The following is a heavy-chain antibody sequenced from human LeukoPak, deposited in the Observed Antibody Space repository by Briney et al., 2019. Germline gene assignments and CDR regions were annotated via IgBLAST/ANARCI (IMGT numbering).Heavy chain of an antibody. CDR1: GGSISSGGYS. CDR2: TYHSGST. Sequence: PSETLSLTCAVSGGSISSGGYSWSWIRQPPGKGLEWIGYTYHSGSTYYNPSLKSRVTISVDRSKNQFSLKLSSVTAADTAVYYCARDREGFDYWGQGTLVTVSS. J-gene: IGHJ4*02. CDR3: ARDREGFDY. V-gene: IGHV4-30-2*01.